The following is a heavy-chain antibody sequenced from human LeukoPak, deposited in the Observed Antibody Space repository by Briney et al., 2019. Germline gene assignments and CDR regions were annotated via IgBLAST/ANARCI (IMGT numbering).Heavy chain of an antibody. CDR1: GYSISSGYY. V-gene: IGHV4-38-2*01. Sequence: SETLSLTCAVSGYSISSGYYWGWIRQPPGKGLEWIGSIYHSGSTYYNPSLKSRVTISVDTSKNQFSLKLSSVTAADTAVYYCARVSSSQTWGFGFWGQGTLVTVSS. CDR3: ARVSSSQTWGFGF. CDR2: IYHSGST. D-gene: IGHD6-13*01. J-gene: IGHJ4*02.